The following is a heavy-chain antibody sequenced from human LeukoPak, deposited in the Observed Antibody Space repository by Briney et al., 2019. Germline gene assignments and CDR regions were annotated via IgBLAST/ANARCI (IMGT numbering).Heavy chain of an antibody. CDR2: IIPIFGTA. J-gene: IGHJ5*02. Sequence: SVKVSCKASGGTFSSYAISWVRQAPGQGLEWMGGIIPIFGTANYAQKFQGRVTITADESPSTAYMELSSLRSEDTAVYYCARSSAGYSGYDLRWFDPWGQGTLVTVSS. V-gene: IGHV1-69*01. CDR1: GGTFSSYA. CDR3: ARSSAGYSGYDLRWFDP. D-gene: IGHD5-12*01.